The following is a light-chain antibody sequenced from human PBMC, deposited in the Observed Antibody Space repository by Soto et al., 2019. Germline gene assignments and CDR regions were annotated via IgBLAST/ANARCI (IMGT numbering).Light chain of an antibody. CDR3: AAWDDRLSGWV. CDR1: SSNIGSNY. CDR2: RNN. V-gene: IGLV1-47*01. J-gene: IGLJ3*02. Sequence: QSVLTQPPSASGTPGQRVTISCSGSSSNIGSNYVYWYQQLPGTAPKLLIYRNNQRPSGVPDRFSGSKSGTSASLAISGLRSEDEADYYCAAWDDRLSGWVLGGGTKLTVL.